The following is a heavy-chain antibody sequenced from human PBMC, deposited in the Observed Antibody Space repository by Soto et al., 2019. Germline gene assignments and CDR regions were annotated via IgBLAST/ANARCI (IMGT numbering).Heavy chain of an antibody. Sequence: PXETLSLTCAVAGGSISIYYWSWTRQPAGKGLEWIGRIYTSGSTNYNPSLKSRVTMSVDTSKNQFSLKLSSVTAADTAVYYCAREVAVAGCIAYWGQGTLVTVSS. CDR2: IYTSGST. CDR1: GGSISIYY. V-gene: IGHV4-4*07. D-gene: IGHD6-19*01. J-gene: IGHJ4*02. CDR3: AREVAVAGCIAY.